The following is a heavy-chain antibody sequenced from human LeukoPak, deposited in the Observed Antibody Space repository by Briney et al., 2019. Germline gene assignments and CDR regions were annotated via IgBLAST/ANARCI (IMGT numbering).Heavy chain of an antibody. CDR2: IYPGDSDT. Sequence: GESLKISCKGSGYSFTSYWIGWVRQMPGKGLEWMGIIYPGDSDTRYSPSFQGQVTISADKSISTAYLQWSSLKASDTAMYYCARHSDIVVVPAAIKGRNYYYYGMDVWGQGTTVTVSS. V-gene: IGHV5-51*01. D-gene: IGHD2-2*02. J-gene: IGHJ6*02. CDR3: ARHSDIVVVPAAIKGRNYYYYGMDV. CDR1: GYSFTSYW.